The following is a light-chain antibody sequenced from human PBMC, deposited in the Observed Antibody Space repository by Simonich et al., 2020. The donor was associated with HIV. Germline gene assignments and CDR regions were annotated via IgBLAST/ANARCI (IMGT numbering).Light chain of an antibody. Sequence: QSALTQPAPVSGSPGQSITISCTGTSSDVGGYNYVSWYQPHPGKAPKLIIYDVSKRPSGFSNRFSGSKSGNTASLTISGLQAEDEADYFCCSYAGVNTVIFGGGTKLTVL. V-gene: IGLV2-14*03. CDR2: DVS. CDR3: CSYAGVNTVI. CDR1: SSDVGGYNY. J-gene: IGLJ2*01.